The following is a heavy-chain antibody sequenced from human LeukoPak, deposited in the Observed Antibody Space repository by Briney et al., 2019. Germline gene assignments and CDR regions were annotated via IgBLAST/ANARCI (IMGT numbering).Heavy chain of an antibody. CDR1: GGSISSYY. J-gene: IGHJ4*02. D-gene: IGHD4-17*01. CDR2: IYTSGST. Sequence: SETLSLTCTVSGGSISSYYWSWLRQPPGKGLEWIGYIYTSGSTNYNPPLKSRVTISVDTSKNQFSLKLSSVTAADTAVYYCARHGRLREQGFDYWGQGTLGTVSS. CDR3: ARHGRLREQGFDY. V-gene: IGHV4-4*09.